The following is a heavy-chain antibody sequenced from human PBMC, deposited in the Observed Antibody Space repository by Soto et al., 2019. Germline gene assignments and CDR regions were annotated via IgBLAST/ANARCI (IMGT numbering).Heavy chain of an antibody. D-gene: IGHD2-2*01. CDR3: ARDCSSTRGPRPGY. J-gene: IGHJ4*02. CDR2: IIPILGIA. Sequence: QVQLVQSGAEVKKPGSSVKVSCKASGGTFSSYSISWVRQAPGQGLEWMGRIIPILGIANYAQKFQGRVTSTADKSTSTADMELSSLRSEDTDVYYCARDCSSTRGPRPGYWGQGTLVTVSS. V-gene: IGHV1-69*08. CDR1: GGTFSSYS.